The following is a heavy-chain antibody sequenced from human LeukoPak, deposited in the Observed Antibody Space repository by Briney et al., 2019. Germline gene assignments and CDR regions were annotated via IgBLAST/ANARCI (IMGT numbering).Heavy chain of an antibody. CDR3: VKGRLEVDC. CDR1: GFTFSSYA. V-gene: IGHV3-23*01. D-gene: IGHD5-12*01. CDR2: ISGSAAST. J-gene: IGHJ4*02. Sequence: PGGSLRLSCAASGFTFSSYALTWVRQAPGKGLEWVLSISGSAASTYYADSVEGRFTISRDNSKSTLYLQMNSLRAEDTAVYYCVKGRLEVDCWGQGTLVTVSS.